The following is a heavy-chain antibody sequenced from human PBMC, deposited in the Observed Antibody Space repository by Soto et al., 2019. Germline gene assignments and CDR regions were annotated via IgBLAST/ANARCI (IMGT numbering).Heavy chain of an antibody. J-gene: IGHJ3*02. CDR2: IYYSGSS. V-gene: IGHV4-39*07. CDR1: GGSISSSSYY. CDR3: ARDTGYSGYDLAFDI. Sequence: SETLSLTCTVSGGSISSSSYYWGWIRQPPGKGLEWIGSIYYSGSSYYNPSLKSRVTISVDTSKNQLSLKLSSVPAADTAVYYCARDTGYSGYDLAFDILGQGTMVTVSS. D-gene: IGHD5-12*01.